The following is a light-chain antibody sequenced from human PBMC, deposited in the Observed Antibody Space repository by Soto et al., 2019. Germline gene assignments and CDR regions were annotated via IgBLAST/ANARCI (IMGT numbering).Light chain of an antibody. V-gene: IGKV1-5*01. Sequence: DIQMTQSPSTLSASVGDRVMITCRASQSISTWLAWYQQQPGGAPRLLIYDASSLQSGVPSRFSGNVSGTEFTLTISSLQPDDFSSYYCQHYYNYPWTFGQGTKVDIK. CDR3: QHYYNYPWT. CDR1: QSISTW. J-gene: IGKJ1*01. CDR2: DAS.